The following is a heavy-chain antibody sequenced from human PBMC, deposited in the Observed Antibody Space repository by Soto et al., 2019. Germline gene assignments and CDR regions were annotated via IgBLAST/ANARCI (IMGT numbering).Heavy chain of an antibody. V-gene: IGHV4-59*01. CDR2: IYYSGST. Sequence: SETLSLTCTVSGGSISSYYWSWIRQPPGKGLEWIGYIYYSGSTNYNPSLKSRVTISVDTSKNQFSLKLSSVTAADTAVYYCGRVRLRFLEWFYMDVWGKGTTVTVSS. CDR1: GGSISSYY. D-gene: IGHD3-3*01. CDR3: GRVRLRFLEWFYMDV. J-gene: IGHJ6*03.